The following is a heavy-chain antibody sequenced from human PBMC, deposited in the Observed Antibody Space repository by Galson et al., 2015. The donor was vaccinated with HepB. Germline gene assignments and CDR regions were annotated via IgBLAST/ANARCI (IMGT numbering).Heavy chain of an antibody. CDR3: ARDPCSSTSCYTPFDY. CDR1: GVTFNGYA. V-gene: IGHV3-30-3*01. J-gene: IGHJ4*02. D-gene: IGHD2-2*02. Sequence: SLRLSCAASGVTFNGYAMHWVRQAPGKGLEWVAVISYDGNNKYYADSMKGRFTISRDNSKNTLYLQMNSLRTEDTAVYYCARDPCSSTSCYTPFDYWGQGTLVTVSS. CDR2: ISYDGNNK.